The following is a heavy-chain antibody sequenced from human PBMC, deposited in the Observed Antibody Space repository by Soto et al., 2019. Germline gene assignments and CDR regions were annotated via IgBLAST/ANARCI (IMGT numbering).Heavy chain of an antibody. J-gene: IGHJ5*02. V-gene: IGHV3-11*01. CDR2: ISSSGSTI. CDR3: ARESGGILLWFGEYPPLNDNWFDP. CDR1: GFTFSDYY. D-gene: IGHD3-10*01. Sequence: GGSLRLSCAASGFTFSDYYMSWIRQAPGKGLEWVSYISSSGSTIYYADSVKGRFTISRDNAKNSLYLQMNSLRAEDTAVYYCARESGGILLWFGEYPPLNDNWFDPWGQGTLVTVSS.